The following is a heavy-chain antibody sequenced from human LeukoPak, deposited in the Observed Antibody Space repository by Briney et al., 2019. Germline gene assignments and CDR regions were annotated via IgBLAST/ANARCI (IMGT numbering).Heavy chain of an antibody. CDR2: IWYDGSNK. V-gene: IGHV3-33*01. CDR1: GFTFSSYG. CDR3: ARDSFGVRFLEWFHGGGLSGYFDY. Sequence: GGSLRLSCAASGFTFSSYGMHWVRQAPGKGLEWVAVIWYDGSNKYYADSVKGRFTISRDNSKNTLYLQMNSLRAEDTAVYYCARDSFGVRFLEWFHGGGLSGYFDYWGQGTLVTVSS. J-gene: IGHJ4*02. D-gene: IGHD3-3*01.